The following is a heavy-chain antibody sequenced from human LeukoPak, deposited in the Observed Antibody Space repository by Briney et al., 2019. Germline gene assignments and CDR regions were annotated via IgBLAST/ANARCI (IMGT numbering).Heavy chain of an antibody. J-gene: IGHJ3*02. CDR3: AKGGRLRFLEWHAFDI. Sequence: GGSLRLSCAASGFTFSSYAMSWVRQAPGKGLEWVSAISGSGGSTYYADSVKGRFTISRDNSKNTLYLQMNSLRAEDTAVYYCAKGGRLRFLEWHAFDIWGQGTMVTVSS. CDR1: GFTFSSYA. D-gene: IGHD3-3*01. V-gene: IGHV3-23*01. CDR2: ISGSGGST.